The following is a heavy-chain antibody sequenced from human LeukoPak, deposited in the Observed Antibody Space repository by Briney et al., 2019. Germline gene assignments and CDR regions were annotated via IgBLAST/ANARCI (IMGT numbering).Heavy chain of an antibody. CDR1: GGSISSSSYY. CDR2: IYYSGST. D-gene: IGHD6-13*01. CDR3: ATGAPTSYSLAY. V-gene: IGHV4-39*01. J-gene: IGHJ4*02. Sequence: SETLSLTRTVSGGSISSSSYYWGWIRQPPGKGLEWIGSIYYSGSTYYNPSLKSRVTISVDTSKNQFSLKLSSVTAADTAVYYCATGAPTSYSLAYWGQGTLVTVSS.